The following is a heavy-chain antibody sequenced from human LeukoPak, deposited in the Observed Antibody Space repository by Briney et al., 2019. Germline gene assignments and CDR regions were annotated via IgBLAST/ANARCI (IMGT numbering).Heavy chain of an antibody. CDR2: IYSGGST. CDR1: GFTVSSNY. V-gene: IGHV3-66*01. Sequence: PGGSLRLSCAASGFTVSSNYMSWVRQAPGKGLEWVSVIYSGGSTYYADSVKGRFTISRDNSKNTLYLQMNSLRAEDTAVYYCARGAYSSSWWRTFDIWGQGTMVTVSS. CDR3: ARGAYSSSWWRTFDI. D-gene: IGHD6-13*01. J-gene: IGHJ3*02.